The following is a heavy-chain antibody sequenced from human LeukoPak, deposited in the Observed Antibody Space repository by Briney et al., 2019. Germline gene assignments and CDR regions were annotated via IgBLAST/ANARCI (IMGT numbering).Heavy chain of an antibody. J-gene: IGHJ4*02. Sequence: GASVKVSCKASGGTFCSYAISWVRQAPGQGLEWMGGIIPIFGTANYAQKFQGRVTITADESTSTAYMELSSLRSEDTAVYYCARDRIVGATSPFLYWGQGTLVTVSS. CDR2: IIPIFGTA. CDR3: ARDRIVGATSPFLY. D-gene: IGHD1-26*01. CDR1: GGTFCSYA. V-gene: IGHV1-69*13.